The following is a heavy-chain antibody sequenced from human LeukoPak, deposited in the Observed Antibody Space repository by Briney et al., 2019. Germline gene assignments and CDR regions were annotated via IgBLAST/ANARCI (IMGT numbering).Heavy chain of an antibody. J-gene: IGHJ4*02. V-gene: IGHV3-20*04. CDR3: ARAQTYGDSRLLLDY. CDR1: GFTFGNYG. CDR2: INWNGGST. Sequence: PGGSLRLSCAASGFTFGNYGMSWVRQAPGKGLELVSGINWNGGSTGYADSVEGRFTISRDNAKNSQYLQMNSLRVEDTALYYCARAQTYGDSRLLLDYWGQGTLVTVSS. D-gene: IGHD2-21*02.